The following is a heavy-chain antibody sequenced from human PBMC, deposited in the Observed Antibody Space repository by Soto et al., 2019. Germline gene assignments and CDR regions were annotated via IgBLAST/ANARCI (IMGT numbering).Heavy chain of an antibody. CDR2: IYPGDSDT. CDR1: GYSFTSYW. V-gene: IGHV5-51*01. J-gene: IGHJ4*02. CDR3: ARCLSSAAGTTCSIDY. Sequence: GESLKVSCKGSGYSFTSYWIGWVRQMPGKGLEGMGIIYPGDSDTRYSRSFQGQVTISPDKSISTAYLQWSSLKASDTAMYYCARCLSSAAGTTCSIDYWGQGTLATASS. D-gene: IGHD6-13*01.